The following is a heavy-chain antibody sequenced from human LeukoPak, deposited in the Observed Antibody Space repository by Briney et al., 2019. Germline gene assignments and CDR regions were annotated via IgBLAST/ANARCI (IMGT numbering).Heavy chain of an antibody. V-gene: IGHV3-30-3*02. CDR3: AKQSAGSAAWYSLHYDF. CDR2: ISYDGSNK. Sequence: TGGSLRLSCAASGFTFSSYAMHWVRQAPGKGLEWVAVISYDGSNKYHADSVKGRFTVSRDNSKDTLYLQMNGLRAEDTAVYFCAKQSAGSAAWYSLHYDFWGQGTLVTVSS. CDR1: GFTFSSYA. D-gene: IGHD6-13*01. J-gene: IGHJ4*02.